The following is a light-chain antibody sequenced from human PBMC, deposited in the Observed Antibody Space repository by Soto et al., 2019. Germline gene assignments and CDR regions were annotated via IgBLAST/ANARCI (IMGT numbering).Light chain of an antibody. Sequence: EIVLTQSPATLSLSPGERATLSCGASQTISNNFLAWYQQRPGLAPRLLIYDASNSAAGIPDRFSGSGSGTDFTLTISRLEPEDFAVYYCQQFDKFITFGGGTKVEI. J-gene: IGKJ4*01. CDR1: QTISNNF. CDR3: QQFDKFIT. V-gene: IGKV3D-20*01. CDR2: DAS.